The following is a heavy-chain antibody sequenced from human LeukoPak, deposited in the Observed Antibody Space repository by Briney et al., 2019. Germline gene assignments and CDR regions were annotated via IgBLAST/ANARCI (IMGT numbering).Heavy chain of an antibody. CDR1: GFTFSSYD. D-gene: IGHD2-15*01. CDR2: IGTAGDT. V-gene: IGHV3-13*01. J-gene: IGHJ4*02. CDR3: ARGYCSGGSCLYYFDY. Sequence: GGSLRLSCAASGFTFSSYDMHWVRQATGKGPEWVSAIGTAGDTYYPGSVKGRFTISRENAKNSLYLQMNSLRAGDTAVYYCARGYCSGGSCLYYFDYWGQGTLVTVSS.